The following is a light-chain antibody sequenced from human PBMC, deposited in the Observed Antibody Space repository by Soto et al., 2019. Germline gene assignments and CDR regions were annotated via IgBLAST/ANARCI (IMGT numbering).Light chain of an antibody. CDR1: QSVSNS. Sequence: EIVMTQSPATLSVSPGERATLSCRASQSVSNSLAWYQQKPGQAPRLVIYGASTRATGIPARFSGSGSGTEFTLTISSLQSEDSAVYYCQQYNNWPPLTFGGGTKLEIK. CDR3: QQYNNWPPLT. CDR2: GAS. J-gene: IGKJ4*01. V-gene: IGKV3-15*01.